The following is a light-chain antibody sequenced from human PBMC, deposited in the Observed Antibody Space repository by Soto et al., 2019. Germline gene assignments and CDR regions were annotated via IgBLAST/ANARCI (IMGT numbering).Light chain of an antibody. J-gene: IGLJ2*01. V-gene: IGLV1-44*01. CDR3: AAWDDSLNGVV. Sequence: QSVLTQPPSASGTPGQRVTISCSGSSSNIGSNTVNWYQQLPGTAPKLLIYSNNQRPSGVPGRFSGYKSGTSASLAISGLQSEDEADYYCAAWDDSLNGVVFGGGTKVTVL. CDR1: SSNIGSNT. CDR2: SNN.